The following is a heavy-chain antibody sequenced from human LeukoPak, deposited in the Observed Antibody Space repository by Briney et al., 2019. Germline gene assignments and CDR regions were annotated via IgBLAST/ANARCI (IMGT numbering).Heavy chain of an antibody. CDR3: AREGQHYYDSSVYPDY. J-gene: IGHJ4*03. D-gene: IGHD3-22*01. Sequence: GGSLRLSCAASGFTFSSYGMHWVRQAPGKGLEWVAIIKHDGREKHYVDSVKGRFTISRDNAKKSLYLQMNSLRAEDTAVYYCAREGQHYYDSSVYPDYWGHGTLVTGSS. V-gene: IGHV3-7*01. CDR2: IKHDGREK. CDR1: GFTFSSYG.